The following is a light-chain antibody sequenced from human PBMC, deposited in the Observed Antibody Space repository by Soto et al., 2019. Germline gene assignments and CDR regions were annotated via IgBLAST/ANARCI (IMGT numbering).Light chain of an antibody. CDR3: LQGTHWPWT. Sequence: DVVMTQSPLSLPVTLGQPASISCRSSQSLIHSDGTTYLNWFQQRPAQSPRRLIYEVSDRDSGVPDRFRGSGSGTAFTLKISRVEAEDVGVYYCLQGTHWPWTFGQGTKVEIK. CDR1: QSLIHSDGTTY. J-gene: IGKJ1*01. V-gene: IGKV2-30*02. CDR2: EVS.